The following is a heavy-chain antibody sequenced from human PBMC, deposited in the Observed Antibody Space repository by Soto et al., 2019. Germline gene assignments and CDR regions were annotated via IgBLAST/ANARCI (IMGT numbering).Heavy chain of an antibody. CDR2: TYYRSKWYN. Sequence: SQTLSLTFAISGDSVSSNSTAWNCISQSPSRGLEWLGRTYYRSKWYNDYAVSVKSRITINPDTSKNQFSLQLNSVTPEDTAVYYCARVVAVVRYYYYGMDVWGQGTTVTVSS. CDR3: ARVVAVVRYYYYGMDV. D-gene: IGHD6-19*01. V-gene: IGHV6-1*01. J-gene: IGHJ6*02. CDR1: GDSVSSNSTA.